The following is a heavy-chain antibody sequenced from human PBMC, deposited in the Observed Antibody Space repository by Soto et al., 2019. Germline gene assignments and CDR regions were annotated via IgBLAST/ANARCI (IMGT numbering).Heavy chain of an antibody. CDR2: IHYSGTT. Sequence: SETLSLTCSISGGSIRSYYWNWMRQSPGKGLEWIGYIHYSGTTNYNPSLASRVTLSVDTSKNQFSLKMTSVTAADRAMYFCARYNSYAIDYWGRGTLVTVSS. J-gene: IGHJ4*02. CDR3: ARYNSYAIDY. D-gene: IGHD2-8*01. V-gene: IGHV4-59*01. CDR1: GGSIRSYY.